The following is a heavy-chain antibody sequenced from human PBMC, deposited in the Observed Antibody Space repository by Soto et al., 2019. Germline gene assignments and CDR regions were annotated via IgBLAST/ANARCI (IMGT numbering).Heavy chain of an antibody. V-gene: IGHV3-53*01. Sequence: HPGGSLRLSCAASEFTFTNAWMSWVRQGPGKGLEWVAVVSIGGSTHYADSVRGRFTISRDNSKNTLSLQMNSLTAEDTAVYYCAKDLTYYYDSSGYYPVPSYYYGMDVWGQGTTVTVSS. CDR3: AKDLTYYYDSSGYYPVPSYYYGMDV. D-gene: IGHD3-22*01. J-gene: IGHJ6*02. CDR2: VSIGGST. CDR1: EFTFTNAW.